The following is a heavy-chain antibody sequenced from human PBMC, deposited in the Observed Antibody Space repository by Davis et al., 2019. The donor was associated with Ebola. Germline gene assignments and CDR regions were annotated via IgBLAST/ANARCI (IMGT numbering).Heavy chain of an antibody. CDR1: GGTFSSYA. CDR3: ARIRFLEWLQSDY. D-gene: IGHD3-3*01. V-gene: IGHV1-69*04. Sequence: AASVKVSCKASGGTFSSYAISWVRQAPGQGLEWMGRIIPILGIANYAQKFQGRVTITADKSTSTAYMELSSLRSDDTAVYYCARIRFLEWLQSDYWGQGTLVTVSS. CDR2: IIPILGIA. J-gene: IGHJ4*02.